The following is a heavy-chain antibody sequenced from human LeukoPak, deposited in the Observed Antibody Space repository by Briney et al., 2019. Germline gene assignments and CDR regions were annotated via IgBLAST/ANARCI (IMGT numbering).Heavy chain of an antibody. D-gene: IGHD6-13*01. CDR2: INPNSGGT. V-gene: IGHV1-2*02. CDR3: ARGGFIAAPDSDY. CDR1: GYTFTGYY. J-gene: IGHJ4*02. Sequence: ASVKVSCEASGYTFTGYYVHWVRQAPGQGLEWMGWINPNSGGTNYAQKFQGRVTMTRDTSISTAYMELSRLKSDDTAVYYCARGGFIAAPDSDYWGQGTLVTVSS.